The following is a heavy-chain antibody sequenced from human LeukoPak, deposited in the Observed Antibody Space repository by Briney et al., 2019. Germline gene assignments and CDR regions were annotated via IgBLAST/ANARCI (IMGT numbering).Heavy chain of an antibody. V-gene: IGHV1-8*01. CDR2: MIPNSGNT. J-gene: IGHJ4*02. Sequence: ASVKVSCKTSGYTFISSDINWVRQATGQGLGWMGWMIPNSGNTVYAQKFQGRVTMTRNTSISTAYMELSSLKSEDTAVYYCARGRGTSGYYFFDYWGQGTLVTVSS. D-gene: IGHD3-22*01. CDR3: ARGRGTSGYYFFDY. CDR1: GYTFISSD.